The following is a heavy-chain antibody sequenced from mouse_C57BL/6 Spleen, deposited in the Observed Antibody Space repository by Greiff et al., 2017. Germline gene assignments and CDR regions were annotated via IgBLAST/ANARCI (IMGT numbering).Heavy chain of an antibody. CDR3: ARWRSDSEGDAMDY. CDR1: GYAFSSYS. J-gene: IGHJ4*01. D-gene: IGHD1-3*01. Sequence: VQLQQSGAELVKPGASVKISCKASGYAFSSYSMNWVKQRPGKGLEWIGQIYPGDGDTNYNGKFKGKATLTADKSSSTAYMQLSSLPSEDSAVYFCARWRSDSEGDAMDYWGQGTSVTVSS. CDR2: IYPGDGDT. V-gene: IGHV1-80*01.